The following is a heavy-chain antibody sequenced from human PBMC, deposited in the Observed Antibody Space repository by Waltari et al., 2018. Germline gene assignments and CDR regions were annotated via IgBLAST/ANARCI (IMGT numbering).Heavy chain of an antibody. Sequence: EVQLVQSGAEVKKPGESLKISCEGSGYNFTRYWIGWVRPMHGKGLEWMGFIYPGDSKPRYSPSFQGEVTIAAEKSISTAYLQWSSLRASDTAMYFCARQPLHSYGTRHFDYWGQGTLVTVSS. V-gene: IGHV5-51*01. CDR1: GYNFTRYW. J-gene: IGHJ4*02. D-gene: IGHD5-18*01. CDR2: IYPGDSKP. CDR3: ARQPLHSYGTRHFDY.